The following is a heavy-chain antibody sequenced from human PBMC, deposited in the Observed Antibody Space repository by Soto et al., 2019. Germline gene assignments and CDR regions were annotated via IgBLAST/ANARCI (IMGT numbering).Heavy chain of an antibody. D-gene: IGHD3-10*01. CDR2: IYYSGST. V-gene: IGHV4-59*01. Sequence: XETLSLTCTVSGGSMSSYYWSWIRQPPGKGLDWIGYIYYSGSTNYNPSLKSRVTISVDTSKNQFSLKLSSVTAADTAVYYCARDGLGLLWFGESTHYGMDVWGQGTTVTVSS. CDR3: ARDGLGLLWFGESTHYGMDV. CDR1: GGSMSSYY. J-gene: IGHJ6*02.